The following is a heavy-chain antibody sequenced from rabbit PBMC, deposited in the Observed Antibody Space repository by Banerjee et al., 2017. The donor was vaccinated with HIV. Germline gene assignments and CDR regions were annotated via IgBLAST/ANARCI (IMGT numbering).Heavy chain of an antibody. Sequence: QSLEESGGDLVKPGASLTLTCTGSGFSFSTSYYMCWVRQAPGKGLELIACVYSNSGSTWYAGWAKGRLPISKTSPTPVTLQMPSLTAADTATYFCARSYGGNGSYAYASLWTQGTLVPVS. CDR2: VYSNSGST. CDR3: ARSYGGNGSYAYASL. V-gene: IGHV1S40*01. J-gene: IGHJ4*01. D-gene: IGHD6-1*01. CDR1: GFSFSTSYY.